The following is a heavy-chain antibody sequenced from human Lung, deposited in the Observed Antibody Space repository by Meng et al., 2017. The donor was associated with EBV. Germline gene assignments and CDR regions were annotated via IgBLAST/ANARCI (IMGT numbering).Heavy chain of an antibody. Sequence: GPGLVKPSQARSLPCPVSGDSIRSSGYYWTWIREPPGEGLEWSGYIYSNGNTYYNPSLRSRVNVSVDRSRSLFSLRLTSATATDTAVYFCARGGVTGSFYFDSWGQGILVTVSS. CDR2: IYSNGNT. J-gene: IGHJ4*02. CDR3: ARGGVTGSFYFDS. V-gene: IGHV4-30-4*01. D-gene: IGHD1-26*01. CDR1: GDSIRSSGYY.